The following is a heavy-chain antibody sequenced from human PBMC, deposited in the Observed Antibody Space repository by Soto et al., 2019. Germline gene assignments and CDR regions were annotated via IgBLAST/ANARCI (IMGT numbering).Heavy chain of an antibody. D-gene: IGHD3-22*01. Sequence: QLQLQESGPGLVKPSETLSLTCTVSGDSVTRSRYYWGWIRQPPGKGLEWIGSIYYSGSTYYNPSLKGRITMSIDTSKNQFSMNMSSMTAADTAVYYCATEGGVVDANWFGPWGQGTLVTVSA. V-gene: IGHV4-39*02. CDR1: GDSVTRSRYY. CDR3: ATEGGVVDANWFGP. J-gene: IGHJ5*02. CDR2: IYYSGST.